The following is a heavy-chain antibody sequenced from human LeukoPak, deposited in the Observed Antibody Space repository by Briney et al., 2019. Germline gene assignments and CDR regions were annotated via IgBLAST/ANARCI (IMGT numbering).Heavy chain of an antibody. Sequence: PSETLSLTCAVYGGSFSGYYWSWIRQPPGKGLEWIGETNHSGSTNYNPSLKSRVTISVDTSKNQFSLKLSSVTAADTAVYYRARVGMATITNWFDPWGQGTLVTVSS. CDR2: TNHSGST. V-gene: IGHV4-34*01. CDR3: ARVGMATITNWFDP. D-gene: IGHD5-24*01. CDR1: GGSFSGYY. J-gene: IGHJ5*02.